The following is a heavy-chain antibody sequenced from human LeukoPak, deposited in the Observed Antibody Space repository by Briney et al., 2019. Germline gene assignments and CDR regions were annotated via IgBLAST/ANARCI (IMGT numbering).Heavy chain of an antibody. Sequence: PGGSLRLSCAASGFTFSSYAMSWARQAPGQGLEWVSAISDSGGNTYYADSVKGRFTISRDNSRNTLYLQMNSQRAEDTAVYYCAKQDIRSSAWYDWGQGTLVTVSS. CDR1: GFTFSSYA. V-gene: IGHV3-23*01. CDR2: ISDSGGNT. CDR3: AKQDIRSSAWYD. J-gene: IGHJ4*02. D-gene: IGHD6-19*01.